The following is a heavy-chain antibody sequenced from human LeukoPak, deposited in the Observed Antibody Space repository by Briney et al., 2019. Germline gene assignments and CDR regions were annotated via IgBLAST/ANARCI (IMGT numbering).Heavy chain of an antibody. D-gene: IGHD6-6*01. V-gene: IGHV1-69*04. CDR1: GGTFSSYA. J-gene: IGHJ6*02. Sequence: SVKVSCKASGGTFSSYAISWVRQAPGQGLEWMGRIIPILGIANYAQKFQRRVTITADKSTSTAYMELSSLRSEDTAVYYCARDSPESSSSSFYYYYGMDVWGQGTTVTVSS. CDR3: ARDSPESSSSSFYYYYGMDV. CDR2: IIPILGIA.